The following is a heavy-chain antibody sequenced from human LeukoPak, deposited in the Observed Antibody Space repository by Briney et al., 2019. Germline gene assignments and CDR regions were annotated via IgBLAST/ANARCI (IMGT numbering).Heavy chain of an antibody. CDR3: ARDPEDILTGYYNV. D-gene: IGHD3-9*01. CDR1: GFTLSSYW. CDR2: IKQDGSEK. J-gene: IGHJ4*02. Sequence: PGGSLRLSCAASGFTLSSYWMSWVRQAPGKGLEWVANIKQDGSEKYYVDSVKGRFTISRDNAKNSLYLQMNSLRAEDTAVYYRARDPEDILTGYYNVWGQGTLVTVSS. V-gene: IGHV3-7*01.